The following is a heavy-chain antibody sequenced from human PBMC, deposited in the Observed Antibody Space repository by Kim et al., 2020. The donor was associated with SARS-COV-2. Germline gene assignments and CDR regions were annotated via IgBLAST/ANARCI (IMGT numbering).Heavy chain of an antibody. Sequence: SETLSLTCTVSGASISNYYWSWIRQPSGKGLEWIAYIHSSGITKYNPSLDSRVTMSIDTSKNQFSLRLSSVTAADTAVYYCARHPGGGWFDPWGQGTLVTVSS. J-gene: IGHJ5*02. CDR2: IHSSGIT. CDR1: GASISNYY. V-gene: IGHV4-59*08. D-gene: IGHD3-16*01. CDR3: ARHPGGGWFDP.